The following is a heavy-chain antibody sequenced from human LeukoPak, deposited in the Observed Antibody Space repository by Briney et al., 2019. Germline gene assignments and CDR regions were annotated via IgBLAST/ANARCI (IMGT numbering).Heavy chain of an antibody. CDR3: ARDAGPRDYGSGSYLGY. V-gene: IGHV3-30-3*01. D-gene: IGHD3-10*01. J-gene: IGHJ4*02. CDR1: GFTFSSYA. CDR2: ISYDGSNK. Sequence: PGRSLRLSCAASGFTFSSYAMHWVRQAPGKGLEWVAVISYDGSNKYYADSVKGRFTISRDNAKNSLYLQMNSLRDEDTAVYYCARDAGPRDYGSGSYLGYWGQGTLVTVSS.